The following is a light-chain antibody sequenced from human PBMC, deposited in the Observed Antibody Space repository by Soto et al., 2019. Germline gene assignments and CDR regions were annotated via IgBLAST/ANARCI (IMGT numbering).Light chain of an antibody. J-gene: IGKJ2*01. CDR1: QSIRTW. CDR3: QQYHTYSNT. V-gene: IGKV1-5*01. CDR2: DAS. Sequence: DIQMTQSPSTLSASVGDRVTITCRASQSIRTWLAWHQQKPGKAPKLLIYDASTLESGVPSRFSGRGSGTEFTLIISGLQPDDFATYYCQQYHTYSNTFGQGTKVEI.